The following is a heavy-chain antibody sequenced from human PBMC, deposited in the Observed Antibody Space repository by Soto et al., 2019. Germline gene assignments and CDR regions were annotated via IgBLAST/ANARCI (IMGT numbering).Heavy chain of an antibody. J-gene: IGHJ4*02. V-gene: IGHV4-39*01. CDR2: VSYTGTT. D-gene: IGHD3-10*01. Sequence: SETLSLTCTVSGGSINNNNYYWGWVRQPPGKGLEWIGSVSYTGTTNYNPSLKSRVTISVDTSKNQFSLKLNSMTAADTAVYYCARHNYGSGSTYFDYWGQGTLVTVSS. CDR1: GGSINNNNYY. CDR3: ARHNYGSGSTYFDY.